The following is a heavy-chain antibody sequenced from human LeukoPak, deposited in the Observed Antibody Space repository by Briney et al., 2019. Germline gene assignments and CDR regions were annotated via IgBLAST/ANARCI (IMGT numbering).Heavy chain of an antibody. Sequence: SGGSLRLSCTASGFAFSNHWMTWVRQAPGKGLEWVAHIKQDGSATSYVESVKGRFTISRDNAKNSLYLQMNSLRAEDTAIYYCARDATFKLDNWGQGTLVTVSS. CDR2: IKQDGSAT. CDR3: ARDATFKLDN. CDR1: GFAFSNHW. D-gene: IGHD3-16*01. V-gene: IGHV3-7*01. J-gene: IGHJ4*02.